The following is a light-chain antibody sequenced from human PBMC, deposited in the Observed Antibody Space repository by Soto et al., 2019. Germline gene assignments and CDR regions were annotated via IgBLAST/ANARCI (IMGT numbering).Light chain of an antibody. CDR2: EVS. J-gene: IGLJ1*01. V-gene: IGLV2-14*01. CDR1: SSDVGGYNY. Sequence: QSVLTQPASVSGSPGQSITISCTGTSSDVGGYNYVSWYQQHPGKAPKVMIYEVSNRPSGVSDRFSGSKSGNTASLTISGLQVEDEADYYCSSFTSSGTRVFGTGTKLTVL. CDR3: SSFTSSGTRV.